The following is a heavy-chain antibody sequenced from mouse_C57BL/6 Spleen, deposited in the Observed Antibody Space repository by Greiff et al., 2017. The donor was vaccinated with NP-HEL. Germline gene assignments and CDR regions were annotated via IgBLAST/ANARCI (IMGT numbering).Heavy chain of an antibody. CDR1: GYTFTSYW. V-gene: IGHV1-69*01. Sequence: QVHVKQPGAELVMPGASVKLSCKASGYTFTSYWMHWVKQRPGQGLEWIGEIDPSDSYTNYNQKFKGKSTLTVDKSSSTAYMQLSSLTSEDSAVYYCARMALESYYFDYWGQGTTLTVSS. CDR3: ARMALESYYFDY. CDR2: IDPSDSYT. J-gene: IGHJ2*01.